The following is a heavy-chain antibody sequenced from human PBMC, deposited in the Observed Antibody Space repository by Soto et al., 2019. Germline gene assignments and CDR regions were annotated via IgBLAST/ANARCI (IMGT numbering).Heavy chain of an antibody. CDR1: GGSISRSSYY. CDR3: ARHSVYDILAGYLNWFDP. Sequence: PSETLSLTCTVSGGSISRSSYYWGWIRQPPGKGLEWIGSIYYSGSTYYNPSLKGRVTITVDTSKNQFSLKLSSVTAADTAVYYCARHSVYDILAGYLNWFDPWGQGTLVTVSS. CDR2: IYYSGST. V-gene: IGHV4-39*01. J-gene: IGHJ5*02. D-gene: IGHD3-9*01.